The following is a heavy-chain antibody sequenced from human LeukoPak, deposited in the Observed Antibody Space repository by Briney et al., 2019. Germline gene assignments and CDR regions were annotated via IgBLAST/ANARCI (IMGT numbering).Heavy chain of an antibody. Sequence: PGGSLRLSCAASGFTVSSNYMSWVRQAPGKGLEWVSVTYSGGNTYYADSVKGRFTISRDNSKNTLYLQMSSLRAEDTAVYYCVKMGTYYYDSSGSNYWGQGTLVTVSS. J-gene: IGHJ4*02. CDR2: TYSGGNT. CDR1: GFTVSSNY. CDR3: VKMGTYYYDSSGSNY. V-gene: IGHV3-66*01. D-gene: IGHD3-22*01.